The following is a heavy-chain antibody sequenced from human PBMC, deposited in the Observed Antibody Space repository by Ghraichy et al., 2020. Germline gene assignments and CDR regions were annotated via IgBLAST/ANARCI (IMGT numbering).Heavy chain of an antibody. CDR2: FHHSGRT. Sequence: SETLSITCAVSGGSISSSNWWSWVRQPPGKGLEWIGEFHHSGRTNYSPSLKSRVTISVDKSRNQFSLKLTSVTAADTAVYYCVRNGGFDFDYWGQGNLVTVTS. CDR1: GGSISSSNW. J-gene: IGHJ4*02. V-gene: IGHV4-4*02. D-gene: IGHD2-8*01. CDR3: VRNGGFDFDY.